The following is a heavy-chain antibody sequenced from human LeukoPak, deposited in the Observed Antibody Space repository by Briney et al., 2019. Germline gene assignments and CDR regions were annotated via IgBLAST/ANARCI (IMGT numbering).Heavy chain of an antibody. CDR1: GFTFSSYS. Sequence: GGSLRLSCAASGFTFSSYSMNWVRQAPGKGLEWVANIKQDGSEKYYVDSVKGRFTISRDNAKNSLYLQMNSLRAEDTAVYYCARDYYFDAFDIWGQGTMVTVSS. CDR3: ARDYYFDAFDI. J-gene: IGHJ3*02. D-gene: IGHD3-10*01. CDR2: IKQDGSEK. V-gene: IGHV3-7*01.